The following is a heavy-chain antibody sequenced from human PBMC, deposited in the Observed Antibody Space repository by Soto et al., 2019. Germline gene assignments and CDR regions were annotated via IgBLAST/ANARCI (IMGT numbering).Heavy chain of an antibody. J-gene: IGHJ4*02. CDR1: GGSFSGYY. CDR2: INHSGST. D-gene: IGHD3-10*01. Sequence: SETLSLTCAVYGGSFSGYYWSWIRQPPGKGLEWIGEINHSGSTNYNPSLKSRVTISVDTSKNQFPLKLSSVTAADTAVYYCARDLWSPDYWGQGTLVTVSS. CDR3: ARDLWSPDY. V-gene: IGHV4-34*01.